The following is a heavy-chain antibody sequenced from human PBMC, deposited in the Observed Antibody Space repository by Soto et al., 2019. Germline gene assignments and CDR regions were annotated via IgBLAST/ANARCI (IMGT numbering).Heavy chain of an antibody. CDR3: ARVHKEELVTVPAAHYDH. CDR1: GGSLSSFY. V-gene: IGHV4-59*01. D-gene: IGHD2-2*01. Sequence: QVRLQESGPGLVKSSETLSLTCTVSGGSLSSFYWGWIRRPPGKGLEWIGYIYHSGTTRYNSSLKSRVTMSMDSTKNEFSLKLTSVTAADTATYYCARVHKEELVTVPAAHYDHRGHGTLVTVAS. CDR2: IYHSGTT. J-gene: IGHJ4*01.